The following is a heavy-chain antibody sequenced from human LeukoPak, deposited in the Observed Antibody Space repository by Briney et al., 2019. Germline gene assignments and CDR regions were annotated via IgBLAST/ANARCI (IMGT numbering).Heavy chain of an antibody. J-gene: IGHJ3*02. CDR2: INPNSGGT. D-gene: IGHD5-24*01. CDR3: ARVEMATISAFDI. V-gene: IGHV1-2*02. CDR1: GYMFSDYY. Sequence: ASVKVSCKASGYMFSDYYMHWVRQAPGQGLEWMGWINPNSGGTNYAQKFQGRVTMTRDTSISTAYMELSRLRSDDTAVYYCARVEMATISAFDIWGQGTMVTVSS.